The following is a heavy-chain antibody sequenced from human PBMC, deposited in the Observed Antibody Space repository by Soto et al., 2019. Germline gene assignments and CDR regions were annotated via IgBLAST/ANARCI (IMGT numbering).Heavy chain of an antibody. D-gene: IGHD2-21*02. Sequence: SETLSLTCTASGDTLGGDGYWSWIRQFPGRGLEGIGCISSSGSTSYNPALNSRISLSLDTSQNQFSLKLHSVTAADTAIYYFVRSGVTGIVIPSHWFDPWGEGTRVAVSS. V-gene: IGHV4-31*03. CDR3: VRSGVTGIVIPSHWFDP. CDR2: ISSSGST. J-gene: IGHJ5*02. CDR1: GDTLGGDGY.